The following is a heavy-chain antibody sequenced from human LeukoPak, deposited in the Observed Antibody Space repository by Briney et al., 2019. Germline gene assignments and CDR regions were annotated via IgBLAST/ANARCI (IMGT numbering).Heavy chain of an antibody. J-gene: IGHJ4*02. CDR1: GFTFSSYA. Sequence: GGSLRLSCAASGFTFSSYAMHWVRQAPGKGLEWVAVISYDGSNKYYADSVKGRFTISRDNSKNTLYLQMNSLRAEDTAVYYCASGDVVVVVAATSYWGQGTLVTVSS. CDR2: ISYDGSNK. V-gene: IGHV3-30*04. CDR3: ASGDVVVVVAATSY. D-gene: IGHD2-15*01.